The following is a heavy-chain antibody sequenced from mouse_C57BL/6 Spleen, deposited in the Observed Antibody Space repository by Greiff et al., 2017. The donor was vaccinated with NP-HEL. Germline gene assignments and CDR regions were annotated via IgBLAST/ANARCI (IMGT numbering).Heavy chain of an antibody. CDR1: GYSITSGYY. CDR3: ARVSDYDGGVGY. Sequence: ESGPGLVKPSQSLSLTCSVTGYSITSGYYWNWIRQFPGNKLEWMGYISYDGSTNYNPSLKNRITITRDTYKNQFFLKLNSVTTEDTATYYCARVSDYDGGVGYWGQGTTLTVSS. V-gene: IGHV3-6*01. J-gene: IGHJ2*01. CDR2: ISYDGST. D-gene: IGHD2-4*01.